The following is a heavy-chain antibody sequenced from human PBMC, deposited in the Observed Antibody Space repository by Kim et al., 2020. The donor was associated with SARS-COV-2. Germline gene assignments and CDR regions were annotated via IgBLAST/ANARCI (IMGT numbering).Heavy chain of an antibody. D-gene: IGHD4-17*01. CDR2: ISSSSSTI. CDR1: GFTFSSYS. Sequence: GGSLRLSCAASGFTFSSYSMNWVRQAPGKGLEWVSYISSSSSTIYYADSVKGRFTISRDNAKNSLYLQMNSLRDEDTAVYYCAREFETKVTSPPDYGDYRYYYYYYMDVWGKGTTVTVSS. J-gene: IGHJ6*03. V-gene: IGHV3-48*02. CDR3: AREFETKVTSPPDYGDYRYYYYYYMDV.